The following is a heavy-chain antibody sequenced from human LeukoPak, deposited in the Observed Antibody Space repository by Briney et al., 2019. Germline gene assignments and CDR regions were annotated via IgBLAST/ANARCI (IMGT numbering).Heavy chain of an antibody. D-gene: IGHD2-15*01. CDR2: IYPGDSDT. CDR1: GYSFTTYW. J-gene: IGHJ4*02. V-gene: IGHV5-51*01. Sequence: GESLKISCEGSGYSFTTYWIGWVRQMPGKGLEWMGIIYPGDSDTRYSPSFQGQVTISADKSISTAYLQWSSLKASDTAMYYCARRVVDATLDYWGQGTLVTVSS. CDR3: ARRVVDATLDY.